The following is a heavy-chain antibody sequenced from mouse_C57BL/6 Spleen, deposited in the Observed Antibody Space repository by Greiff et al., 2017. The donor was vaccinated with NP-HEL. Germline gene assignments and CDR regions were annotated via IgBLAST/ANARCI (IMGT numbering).Heavy chain of an antibody. CDR2: INPSNGGT. CDR3: ARSGGDGSSEDY. V-gene: IGHV1-53*01. J-gene: IGHJ2*01. CDR1: GYTFTSYC. D-gene: IGHD1-1*01. Sequence: QVQLQQPGTELVKPGASVKLSCTASGYTFTSYCMHWVKQRPGQGLEWIGNINPSNGGTNYNEKFKSKATLTVDKSYSTAYMQLSSLTSEDSAVYFWARSGGDGSSEDYWGQGTTLTVSS.